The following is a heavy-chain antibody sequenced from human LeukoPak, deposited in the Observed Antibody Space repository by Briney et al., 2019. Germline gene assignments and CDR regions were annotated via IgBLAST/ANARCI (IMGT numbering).Heavy chain of an antibody. CDR3: ARGGWYGSLRFDY. D-gene: IGHD6-19*01. CDR1: GFTVSSNY. V-gene: IGHV3-53*01. Sequence: PGGSLRLSCAASGFTVSSNYMSWVRQAPGKGLEWVSVIYSGGSTYYADSVKGRFTISRDNSKNTLYLQMNSLRAEDTAVYYCARGGWYGSLRFDYWGQGTLVTVSS. J-gene: IGHJ4*02. CDR2: IYSGGST.